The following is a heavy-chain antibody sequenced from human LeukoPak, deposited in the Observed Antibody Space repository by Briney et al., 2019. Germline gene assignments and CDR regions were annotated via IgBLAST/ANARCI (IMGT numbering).Heavy chain of an antibody. CDR3: ARGRTGSSSWYDY. CDR2: ISSSGSTI. Sequence: GGSLRLSCAASGFTFSSYEMNWVRQAPGKGLEWVSYISSSGSTIYYADSVKGRFTISRDNSKNTLYLQMNSLRAEDTAVYYCARGRTGSSSWYDYWGQGTLVTVSS. V-gene: IGHV3-48*03. D-gene: IGHD6-13*01. CDR1: GFTFSSYE. J-gene: IGHJ4*02.